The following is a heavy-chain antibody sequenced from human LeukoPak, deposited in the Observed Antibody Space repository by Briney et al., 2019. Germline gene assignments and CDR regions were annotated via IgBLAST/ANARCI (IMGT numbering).Heavy chain of an antibody. J-gene: IGHJ4*02. Sequence: PGGSLRLPCAASGFTFSSYSMNWVRQAPGKGLEWVANIKKDGSEKYYVDSVKGRFTISRDNAKNSLYLQMNSLRAEDTAVYYCARDLYRIVVVPHYFDYWGQGTLVTVSS. CDR2: IKKDGSEK. D-gene: IGHD3-22*01. CDR1: GFTFSSYS. CDR3: ARDLYRIVVVPHYFDY. V-gene: IGHV3-7*01.